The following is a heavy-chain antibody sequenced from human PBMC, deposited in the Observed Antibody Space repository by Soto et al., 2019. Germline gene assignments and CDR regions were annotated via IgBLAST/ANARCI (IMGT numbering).Heavy chain of an antibody. D-gene: IGHD3-3*01. CDR3: ARDLSGVTIFGLYYGMDV. J-gene: IGHJ6*02. CDR2: IYYSGST. Sequence: PSETLSLTCTVSGGSISSYYWSWIRQPPGKGLEWIGYIYYSGSTDYNPSLKSRVTISVDTSKNQFSLKLSSVTAADTAVYYCARDLSGVTIFGLYYGMDVWGQGTTVTVSS. CDR1: GGSISSYY. V-gene: IGHV4-59*01.